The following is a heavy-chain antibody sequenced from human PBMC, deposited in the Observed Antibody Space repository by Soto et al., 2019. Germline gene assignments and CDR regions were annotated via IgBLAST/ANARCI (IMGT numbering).Heavy chain of an antibody. CDR2: ISYDSTKT. CDR3: ARTRSAWSDFHYYSLDV. V-gene: IGHV3-30*03. D-gene: IGHD1-26*01. J-gene: IGHJ6*02. CDR1: GFSLNNYG. Sequence: WGSLRLSCAACGFSLNNYGMHWARQGPGNGLEWVAFISYDSTKTYYADSVKGRFTISRDNSNSALYVQMNSLTGEDTAVYYCARTRSAWSDFHYYSLDVWGQGTTVTVSS.